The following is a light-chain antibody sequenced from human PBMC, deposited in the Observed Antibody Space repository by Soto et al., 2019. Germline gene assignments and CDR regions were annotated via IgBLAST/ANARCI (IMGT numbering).Light chain of an antibody. Sequence: DIQMTQSPSSLSASGTDKVTITCRASQSISTYLNWYQQKPGQAPQLLIYSASNLQSGVPSRVSGSGSGTEFTLTISSLPPEDFAAYYCQQSYTTPVTFGQGTRLEIK. CDR3: QQSYTTPVT. V-gene: IGKV1-39*01. CDR2: SAS. J-gene: IGKJ5*01. CDR1: QSISTY.